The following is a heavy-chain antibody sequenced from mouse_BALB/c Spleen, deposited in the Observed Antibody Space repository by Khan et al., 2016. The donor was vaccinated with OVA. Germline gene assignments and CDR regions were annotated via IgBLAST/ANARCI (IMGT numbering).Heavy chain of an antibody. J-gene: IGHJ3*01. CDR3: VRGRAY. D-gene: IGHD3-3*01. CDR2: ISYSGRT. V-gene: IGHV3-2*02. Sequence: EVQLQESGPGLVKPSQSLSLTCTVTGYSITSDYAWNWIRQFPGNKLEWIGYISYSGRTSYTPSLKSRISITRDTSKNQFFLQLNSVTTEDTATYYCVRGRAYWGQGTLVTVSA. CDR1: GYSITSDYA.